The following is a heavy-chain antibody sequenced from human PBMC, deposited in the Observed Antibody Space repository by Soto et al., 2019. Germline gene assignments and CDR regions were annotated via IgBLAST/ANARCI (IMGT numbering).Heavy chain of an antibody. V-gene: IGHV4-31*03. CDR2: NYYSGIT. Sequence: HVQLQESGPGLVKPSQTLSLTCTVSGGSISSGGYYWTWIRQHPGKGLEWIGYNYYSGITYYNPSLQSRVTISLVTSRNQFALQLSSVTAADTAVYSSARDTRIAGLYYGMDVWGQGTTVTVSS. D-gene: IGHD6-13*01. J-gene: IGHJ6*02. CDR1: GGSISSGGYY. CDR3: ARDTRIAGLYYGMDV.